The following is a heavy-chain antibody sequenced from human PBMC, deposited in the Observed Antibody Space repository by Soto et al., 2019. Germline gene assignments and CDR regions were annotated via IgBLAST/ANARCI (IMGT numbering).Heavy chain of an antibody. D-gene: IGHD3-10*01. CDR1: GFTVSNNY. V-gene: IGHV3-53*01. Sequence: EVQLVESGGGLIQPGGSLRLSCAVSGFTVSNNYMSWVRQAPGKGLEGVSVIYSGGYTAYGDSVKGRFTISRDNSKNTQQLQKKGRGAHGPAVYFGARRPGGGGYWGLGTLVTVSS. CDR2: IYSGGYT. CDR3: ARRPGGGGY. J-gene: IGHJ4*02.